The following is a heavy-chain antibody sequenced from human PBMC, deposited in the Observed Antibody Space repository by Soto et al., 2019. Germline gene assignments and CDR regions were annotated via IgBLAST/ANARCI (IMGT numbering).Heavy chain of an antibody. D-gene: IGHD1-26*01. Sequence: QVQLVQSGAEVKKPGASVKVSCKTSGYTFTNFGLSWVRQAPGQGLEWMGWISAYNGNTNYAQNFQGRVTMTTNTATSTAYMELRSLRADDTAVYYCARGETPIDYWGQGTLVTVSS. CDR1: GYTFTNFG. CDR2: ISAYNGNT. CDR3: ARGETPIDY. V-gene: IGHV1-18*01. J-gene: IGHJ4*02.